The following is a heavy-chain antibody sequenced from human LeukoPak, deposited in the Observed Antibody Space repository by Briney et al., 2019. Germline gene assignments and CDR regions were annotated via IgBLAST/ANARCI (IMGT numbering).Heavy chain of an antibody. V-gene: IGHV1-8*01. CDR1: GYTFTSYD. Sequence: GASVKVSCKASGYTFTSYDINWVRQATGQGLEWMGWMNPNSGNTGYAQKFQGRVTMTRNTSISTAYMELSSLRSEDTAVYYCARAGITMVRGVIYWFDPWGQGTLVTVSS. CDR2: MNPNSGNT. J-gene: IGHJ5*02. D-gene: IGHD3-10*01. CDR3: ARAGITMVRGVIYWFDP.